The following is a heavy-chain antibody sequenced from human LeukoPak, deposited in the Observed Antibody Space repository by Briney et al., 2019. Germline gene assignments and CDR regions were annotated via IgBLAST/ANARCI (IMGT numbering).Heavy chain of an antibody. Sequence: ASVKVSCKASGYTFTGYYMHWVRQAPGQGLEWMGGIIPIFGTANYAQKFQGRVTITADKSTSTAYMELSSLRSEDTAVYYCAIPASPIVVNPICLWGQGTLVTVSS. CDR1: GYTFTGYY. V-gene: IGHV1-69*06. D-gene: IGHD2-21*01. J-gene: IGHJ4*02. CDR3: AIPASPIVVNPICL. CDR2: IIPIFGTA.